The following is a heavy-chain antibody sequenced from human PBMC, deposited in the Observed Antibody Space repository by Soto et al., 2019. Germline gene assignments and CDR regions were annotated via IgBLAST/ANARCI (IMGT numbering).Heavy chain of an antibody. J-gene: IGHJ4*02. Sequence: VQLVESGGGVVQPGRSLRLSCAASGFTFSNYAMSWVRQAPGKGLEWVSGISGSGGSAYYADSVKGRFTISRDNSKNTLYLQMNSLRAEDTAVYYCAKDPHSHISCFDYWGQGTLVTVSS. CDR2: ISGSGGSA. CDR1: GFTFSNYA. V-gene: IGHV3-23*04. D-gene: IGHD5-18*01. CDR3: AKDPHSHISCFDY.